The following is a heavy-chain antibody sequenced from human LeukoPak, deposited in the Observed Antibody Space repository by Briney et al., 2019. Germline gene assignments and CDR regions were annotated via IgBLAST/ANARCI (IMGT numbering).Heavy chain of an antibody. CDR3: ASGYCSSTSCYGAFDI. J-gene: IGHJ3*02. Sequence: GESLKISCKGSGYSFTSYWIGWVRQMPGKGLEWMGIIYPGDSDTRYSPSFQGQVTISADKSISTAYLQRSSLKASDTAMYYCASGYCSSTSCYGAFDIWGQGTMVTVSS. D-gene: IGHD2-2*03. V-gene: IGHV5-51*01. CDR2: IYPGDSDT. CDR1: GYSFTSYW.